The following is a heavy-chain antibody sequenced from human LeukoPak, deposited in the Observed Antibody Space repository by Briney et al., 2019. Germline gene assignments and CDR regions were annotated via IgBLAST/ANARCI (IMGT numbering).Heavy chain of an antibody. Sequence: SETLSLTCTVSGYSISSGYYWGWIRQPPGKGLEWIGSIYHSGSTYYNPSLKSRVTISVDTSKNQFSLKLSSVTAADTAVYYCARDYDILTGYSDYWGQGTLVTVSS. D-gene: IGHD3-9*01. V-gene: IGHV4-38-2*02. CDR3: ARDYDILTGYSDY. J-gene: IGHJ4*02. CDR2: IYHSGST. CDR1: GYSISSGYY.